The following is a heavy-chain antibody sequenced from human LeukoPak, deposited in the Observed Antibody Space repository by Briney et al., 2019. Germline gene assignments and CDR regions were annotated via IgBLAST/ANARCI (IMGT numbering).Heavy chain of an antibody. J-gene: IGHJ4*02. V-gene: IGHV3-23*01. CDR1: GFTFGSSA. CDR2: ISGSGSGGST. Sequence: GGSLRLSCAASGFTFGSSAMSWVRQAPGKGLEWVSSISGSGSGGSTYYADSVKGRFTISRDNSKNTLYLQMNSLRAEDTAVYYCAKGRGYFDYWGQGTLVTVSS. CDR3: AKGRGYFDY.